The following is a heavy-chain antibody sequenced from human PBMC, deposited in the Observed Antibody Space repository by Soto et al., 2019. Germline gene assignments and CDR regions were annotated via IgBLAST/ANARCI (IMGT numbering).Heavy chain of an antibody. D-gene: IGHD2-15*01. V-gene: IGHV3-23*01. Sequence: EVQLLESGGGLVQPGGSLRLSCTASGFTFSDHAMTWVRQAPGKGLEWVSGISGGGSGAYYADSVKGRFTVSRANSKNTPFLQMDSLRAEDTAVYYCAIDLWWYTHWGQGTLVTVSS. CDR2: ISGGGSGA. CDR3: AIDLWWYTH. CDR1: GFTFSDHA. J-gene: IGHJ4*02.